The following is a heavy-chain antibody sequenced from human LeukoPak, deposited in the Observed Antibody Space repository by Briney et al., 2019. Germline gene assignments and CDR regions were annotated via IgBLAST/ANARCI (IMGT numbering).Heavy chain of an antibody. CDR3: ARGVRAMVRGVHYFDY. D-gene: IGHD3-10*01. Sequence: SETLSLTCTVSGGSISSSSYYWGWIRQPPGKGLEWIGSIYYSGSTYYNPSLKSRVTISVDTPKNQFSLKLSSVTAADTAVYFCARGVRAMVRGVHYFDYWGQGTLVTVSS. CDR1: GGSISSSSYY. J-gene: IGHJ4*02. V-gene: IGHV4-39*07. CDR2: IYYSGST.